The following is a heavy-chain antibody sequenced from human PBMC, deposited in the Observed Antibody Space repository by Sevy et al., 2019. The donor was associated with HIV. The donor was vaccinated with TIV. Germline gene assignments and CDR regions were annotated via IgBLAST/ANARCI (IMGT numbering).Heavy chain of an antibody. CDR3: ATVLGAGAAGAFEI. Sequence: GGSLRLSCAGSGFSLKNVWMTWVRQTPGKGLEWVGHAKRKSDGGSIDYGSPVNGRFTISRDDSKDRLYLQMSSLKTEDTGVYYCATVLGAGAAGAFEIWGQGTMVTVSS. CDR2: AKRKSDGGSI. CDR1: GFSLKNVW. J-gene: IGHJ3*02. D-gene: IGHD1-26*01. V-gene: IGHV3-15*01.